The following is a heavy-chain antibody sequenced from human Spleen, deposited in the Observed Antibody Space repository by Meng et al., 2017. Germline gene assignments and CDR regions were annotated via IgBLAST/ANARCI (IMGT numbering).Heavy chain of an antibody. CDR1: GGSFSDYY. CDR3: ARGPTTMAHDFDY. Sequence: GSLRLSCVVSGGSFSDYYWSWIRQPPGKGLEWIGEINHSGSTNYNPSLESRATISVDTSQNNLSLKLSSVTAADSAVYYCARGPTTMAHDFDYWRQGTLVTVSS. CDR2: INHSGST. D-gene: IGHD4-11*01. J-gene: IGHJ4*02. V-gene: IGHV4-34*01.